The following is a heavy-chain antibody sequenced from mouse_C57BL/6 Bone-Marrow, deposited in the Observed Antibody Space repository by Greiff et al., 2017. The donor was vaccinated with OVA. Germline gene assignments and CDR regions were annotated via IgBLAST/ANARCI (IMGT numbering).Heavy chain of an antibody. CDR2: IDPENGDT. D-gene: IGHD2-4*01. J-gene: IGHJ2*01. Sequence: EVQGVESGAELVRPGASVKLSCTASGFNIKDDYMHWVKQRPEQGLEWIGWIDPENGDTEYASKFQGKATITADTSSNTAYLQLSSLTSEDTAVYYCTTPPYYDYEGYWGQGTTLTVSS. CDR3: TTPPYYDYEGY. V-gene: IGHV14-4*01. CDR1: GFNIKDDY.